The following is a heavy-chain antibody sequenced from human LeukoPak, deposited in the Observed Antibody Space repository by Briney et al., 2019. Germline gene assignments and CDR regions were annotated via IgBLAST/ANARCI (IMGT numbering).Heavy chain of an antibody. CDR2: LSGRGSST. CDR3: AKRPKYGNSWIDF. Sequence: GGSLRLSCAASGFTFNNFAMSWVRQAPGKGLDWVSGLSGRGSSTFYADSVKGRFIISRDNSNSTLYLQMNSLRAEDTAVYYCAKRPKYGNSWIDFWGQGTLVTVSS. CDR1: GFTFNNFA. D-gene: IGHD6-13*01. V-gene: IGHV3-23*01. J-gene: IGHJ4*02.